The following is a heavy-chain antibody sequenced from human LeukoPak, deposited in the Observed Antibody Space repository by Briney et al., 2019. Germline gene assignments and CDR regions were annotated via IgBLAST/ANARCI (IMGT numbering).Heavy chain of an antibody. CDR3: AKPLGYHWGSTFDY. D-gene: IGHD7-27*01. CDR2: LYSGGST. J-gene: IGHJ4*02. Sequence: GGSLMLSCAASGFTVSTNYMNWVRQAPGKGLEWVSILYSGGSTYYADSVKGRFTISRDNSKNTLYLQMNSLRAEDTAVYYCAKPLGYHWGSTFDYWGQGTLVTVSS. CDR1: GFTVSTNY. V-gene: IGHV3-53*01.